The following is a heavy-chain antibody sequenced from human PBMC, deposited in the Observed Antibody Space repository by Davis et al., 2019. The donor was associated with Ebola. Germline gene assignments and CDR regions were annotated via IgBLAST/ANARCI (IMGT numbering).Heavy chain of an antibody. J-gene: IGHJ6*02. CDR3: AKALGSGTYNAVDV. CDR2: ISYNGSNK. D-gene: IGHD2-15*01. CDR1: GSTLTSLA. V-gene: IGHV3-30*18. Sequence: RGSLRSPRAAHGSTLTSLAMHWVSQVPGKGLEWVAVISYNGSNKYYAESVKGRFTISRDNSENTLYQQMNSLRADDTAVYYCAKALGSGTYNAVDVWGQGTTVTVSS.